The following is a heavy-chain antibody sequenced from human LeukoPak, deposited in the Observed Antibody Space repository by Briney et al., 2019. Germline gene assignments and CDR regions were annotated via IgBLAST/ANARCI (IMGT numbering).Heavy chain of an antibody. Sequence: ASVTVSCKTAGYTFTTCVVHWVRQAPGQRLEWMGWSHADSGNTKYSQKLQGRVVNARDTSASTIYMELTSLRIEDTAVYFCTIGLAGDWDAFDIWGLGTMVTVSS. V-gene: IGHV1-3*01. J-gene: IGHJ3*02. CDR1: GYTFTTCV. CDR3: TIGLAGDWDAFDI. D-gene: IGHD6-19*01. CDR2: SHADSGNT.